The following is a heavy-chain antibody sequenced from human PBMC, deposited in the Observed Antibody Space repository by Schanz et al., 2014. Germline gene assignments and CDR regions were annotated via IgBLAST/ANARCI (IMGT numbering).Heavy chain of an antibody. D-gene: IGHD3-22*01. V-gene: IGHV3-66*01. CDR1: GFTVSSNH. J-gene: IGHJ4*02. Sequence: EGQLAESGGGLVQPGGSLRLSCAVSGFTVSSNHMSWVRQAPGKGLEWVSVIYSGIGAYYADSVKDRFTVSRDNSKNTVYLQMNRLRAEDTAVYYCARVHHYDPSGWGYFDYGGQGALVTVSS. CDR2: IYSGIGA. CDR3: ARVHHYDPSGWGYFDY.